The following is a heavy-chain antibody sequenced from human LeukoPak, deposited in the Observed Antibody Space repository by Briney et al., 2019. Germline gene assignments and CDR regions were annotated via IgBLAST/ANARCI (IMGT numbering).Heavy chain of an antibody. CDR1: GYTFTGYY. CDR2: INPNNGGT. V-gene: IGHV1-2*02. J-gene: IGHJ5*02. D-gene: IGHD2-2*01. Sequence: ASVKVSCKASGYTFTGYYMHWVRQAPGQGLEGMGWINPNNGGTNYAQKFQGRVTMTRDTSISTAYMELSRLRSDDTAVYYCARDRGYCSSTSCSPGGYHWFDPWGQGTLVTVSS. CDR3: ARDRGYCSSTSCSPGGYHWFDP.